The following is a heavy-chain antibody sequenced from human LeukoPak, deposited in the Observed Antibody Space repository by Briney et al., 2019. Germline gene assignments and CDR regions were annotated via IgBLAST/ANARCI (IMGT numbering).Heavy chain of an antibody. J-gene: IGHJ4*02. CDR2: VSYDGSNK. CDR3: AKYMVNKGSYLEDY. CDR1: GFTFSSYA. V-gene: IGHV3-30-3*02. Sequence: GGSLRLSCAASGFTFSSYAMHWVRQAPGKGLEWVAVVSYDGSNKYYADSVKGRFTISRDNSKNTLYLQMNSLRAEDTAVYYCAKYMVNKGSYLEDYWGQGTLVTVSS. D-gene: IGHD1-26*01.